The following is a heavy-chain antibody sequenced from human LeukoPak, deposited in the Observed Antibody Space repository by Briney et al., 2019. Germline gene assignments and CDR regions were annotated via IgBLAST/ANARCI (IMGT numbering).Heavy chain of an antibody. CDR2: INHSGST. CDR1: GGSFSGYY. D-gene: IGHD4-17*01. V-gene: IGHV4-34*01. CDR3: ARMDYGPYYYYGMDV. J-gene: IGHJ6*04. Sequence: SETLSLTCAVYGGSFSGYYWSWIRQPPGKGQEWIGEINHSGSTNYNPSLKSRVTISVDTSKNQFSLKLSSVTAADTAVYYCARMDYGPYYYYGMDVWGKGTTVTVSS.